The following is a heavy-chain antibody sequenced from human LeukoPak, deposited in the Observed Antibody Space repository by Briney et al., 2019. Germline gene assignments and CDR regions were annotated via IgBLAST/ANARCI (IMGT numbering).Heavy chain of an antibody. D-gene: IGHD6-19*01. CDR2: ISTTSDYI. J-gene: IGHJ4*02. Sequence: PGGSLRLSCEASGITFSDYWMTWVRQAPGKGLEWVSSISTTSDYIYYADSVKGRFSVSRDNADNSLYLQMNSLRAEDTAVYYCARDLYASGWYADYWGQGTLVTVSS. CDR1: GITFSDYW. V-gene: IGHV3-21*01. CDR3: ARDLYASGWYADY.